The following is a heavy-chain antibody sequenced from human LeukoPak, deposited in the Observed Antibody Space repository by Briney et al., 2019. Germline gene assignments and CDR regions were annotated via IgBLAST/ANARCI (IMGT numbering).Heavy chain of an antibody. CDR2: ISNSSSYI. D-gene: IGHD6-13*01. Sequence: GGSLRLSCAASGFTFSSYSMTWVRQAPGKGLEWVSSISNSSSYIYYADSVKGRFTISRDNAKNSRYLQMNSLRAEDTAVYYCARARIAAAAKERWFDPWGQGTLVTVSS. CDR1: GFTFSSYS. J-gene: IGHJ5*02. CDR3: ARARIAAAAKERWFDP. V-gene: IGHV3-21*01.